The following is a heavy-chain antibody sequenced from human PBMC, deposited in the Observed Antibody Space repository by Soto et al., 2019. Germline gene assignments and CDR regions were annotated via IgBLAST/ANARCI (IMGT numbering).Heavy chain of an antibody. J-gene: IGHJ5*02. Sequence: SETLSLTCTVSGASISGFYWSWIRKSAGKGLEWIGRIYATGTPDYNPSLKSRVMMSVDTSKKQFSLKLRSVTAADTAVYYCVRDGTKTLRDWFDPWGQGISVTVSS. CDR3: VRDGTKTLRDWFDP. CDR1: GASISGFY. D-gene: IGHD1-1*01. CDR2: IYATGTP. V-gene: IGHV4-4*07.